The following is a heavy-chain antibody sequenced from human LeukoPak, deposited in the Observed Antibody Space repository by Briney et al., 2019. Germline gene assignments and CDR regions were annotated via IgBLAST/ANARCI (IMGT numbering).Heavy chain of an antibody. J-gene: IGHJ4*02. CDR3: VRAAVAGTLIDY. Sequence: SETLSLTCAVYGGSFSGYYWSWVRLPPGKGLEWIGEISHSGNINYNPSLKSRISISVDTSKNQFSLILTSVTAADTAVYYCVRAAVAGTLIDYWGQGTLVTVSS. CDR2: ISHSGNI. D-gene: IGHD6-19*01. V-gene: IGHV4-34*01. CDR1: GGSFSGYY.